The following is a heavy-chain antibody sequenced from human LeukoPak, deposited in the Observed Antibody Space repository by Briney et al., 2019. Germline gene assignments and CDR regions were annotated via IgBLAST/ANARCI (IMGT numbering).Heavy chain of an antibody. J-gene: IGHJ4*02. D-gene: IGHD5-24*01. CDR1: GFTFSSYG. CDR2: ISFDGSIK. V-gene: IGHV3-30*18. Sequence: GGSLRLSCAASGFTFSSYGMHWVRQAPGKGLEWVAIISFDGSIKYYADSVKGRFTISRDNSKNTLYLQMNSLRAEDTAVYYCAKSSMATLPYYFDYWGQGTLVTVSS. CDR3: AKSSMATLPYYFDY.